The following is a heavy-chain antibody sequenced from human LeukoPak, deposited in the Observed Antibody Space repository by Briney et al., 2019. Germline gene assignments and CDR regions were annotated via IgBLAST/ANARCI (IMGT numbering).Heavy chain of an antibody. V-gene: IGHV3-21*01. CDR1: GLTFSSYA. D-gene: IGHD4/OR15-4a*01. Sequence: GGSLRLSCAASGLTFSSYAMSWVRQAPGKGLEWVSSISSSSSYIYYADSVKGRFTISRDNAKNSLYLQMNSLRAEDTAVYYCAREGAGPEGFWGQGTLVTVSS. CDR2: ISSSSSYI. J-gene: IGHJ4*02. CDR3: AREGAGPEGF.